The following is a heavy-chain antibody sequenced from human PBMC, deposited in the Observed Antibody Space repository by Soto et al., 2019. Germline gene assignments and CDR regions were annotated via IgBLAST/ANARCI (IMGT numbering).Heavy chain of an antibody. V-gene: IGHV1-69*01. Sequence: QVQLVQSGAEVKKPGSSVKVSCKASGGTFSSYAISWVRQAPGQGLVWMGGIIPIFGTANYAQKFQGRVTITADEATSTAYMELSSLRSEDTAVYYWARTQVVVPADARYYYYGMDVWGPGTTVTV. J-gene: IGHJ6*02. CDR2: IIPIFGTA. CDR1: GGTFSSYA. CDR3: ARTQVVVPADARYYYYGMDV. D-gene: IGHD2-2*01.